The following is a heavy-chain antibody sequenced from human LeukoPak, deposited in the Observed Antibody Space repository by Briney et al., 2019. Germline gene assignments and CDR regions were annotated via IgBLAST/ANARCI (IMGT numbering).Heavy chain of an antibody. CDR3: ARAGGSSWSPLHYYYRDV. CDR2: IKQDGSEK. CDR1: GFTFSSYW. J-gene: IGHJ6*03. D-gene: IGHD6-13*01. V-gene: IGHV3-7*01. Sequence: PGGSLRLSCAASGFTFSSYWMSWVRQAPGKGLEWVANIKQDGSEKYYVDSVKGRFTISRDNAKNSLYLQMNSLRAEDTAVCYCARAGGSSWSPLHYYYRDVWGKGTTVTVSS.